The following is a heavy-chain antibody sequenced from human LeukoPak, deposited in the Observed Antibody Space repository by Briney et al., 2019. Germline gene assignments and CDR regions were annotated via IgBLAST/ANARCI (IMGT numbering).Heavy chain of an antibody. J-gene: IGHJ3*02. CDR1: GGSISSYY. Sequence: SETLSLTRTVSGGSISSYYWSWIRQPPGKGLEWIGYIYYSGSTNYNPSLKSRVTISVDTSKNQFSLKLSSVTAADTAVYYCARRAGGYSSAYGAFDIWGQGTMVTVSS. CDR2: IYYSGST. CDR3: ARRAGGYSSAYGAFDI. V-gene: IGHV4-59*08. D-gene: IGHD6-25*01.